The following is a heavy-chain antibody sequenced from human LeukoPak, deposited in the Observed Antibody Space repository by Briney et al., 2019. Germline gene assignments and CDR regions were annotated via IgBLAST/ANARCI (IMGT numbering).Heavy chain of an antibody. Sequence: ASVKVSFKTSGYTFTDYYMHWVRQAPGQGLEWMGWINPNSGGTSSAQKFQGRVTMTRDTSITTVYMEVSWLTSDDTAIYYCARADRLHGGPYLIGPWGQGTLVTVSS. J-gene: IGHJ5*02. CDR1: GYTFTDYY. CDR2: INPNSGGT. CDR3: ARADRLHGGPYLIGP. D-gene: IGHD2-21*01. V-gene: IGHV1-2*02.